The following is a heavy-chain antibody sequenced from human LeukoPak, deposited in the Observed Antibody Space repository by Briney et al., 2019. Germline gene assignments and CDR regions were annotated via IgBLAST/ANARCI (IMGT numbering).Heavy chain of an antibody. V-gene: IGHV1-69*13. D-gene: IGHD3-22*01. CDR2: IIPIFGTA. CDR3: ARARPHYYDSSGYRDAFDI. Sequence: SVKVSCKASGGTFSSHAISWVRQAPGQGLEWMGGIIPIFGTANYAQKFQGRVTITADESTSTAYMELSSLRSEDTAVYYCARARPHYYDSSGYRDAFDIWGQGTMVTVSS. J-gene: IGHJ3*02. CDR1: GGTFSSHA.